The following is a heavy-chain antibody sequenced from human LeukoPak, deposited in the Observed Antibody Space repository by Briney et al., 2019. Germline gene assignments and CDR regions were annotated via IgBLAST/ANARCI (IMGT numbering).Heavy chain of an antibody. Sequence: GGSLRLSCAASGFTFSSYGMHWVRQAPGKGLEWVAVISYDGSNKYYADSVKGRFTISRDNSKNTLYLQMNSLRAEDTAVYYCAKVKTGTMRYYYYYGMDVWGQGTTVTVSS. CDR1: GFTFSSYG. J-gene: IGHJ6*02. CDR3: AKVKTGTMRYYYYYGMDV. CDR2: ISYDGSNK. D-gene: IGHD1-7*01. V-gene: IGHV3-30*18.